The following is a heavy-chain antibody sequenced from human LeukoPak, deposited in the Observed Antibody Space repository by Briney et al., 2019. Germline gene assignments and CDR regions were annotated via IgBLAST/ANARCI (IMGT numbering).Heavy chain of an antibody. CDR2: ISSNGGST. J-gene: IGHJ4*02. Sequence: GGSLRLSCSASGFTFSSHALHWVRQAPGKGLEYVSAISSNGGSTYYADSVKGRFTISRDNSKNTLYLQMSSLRAEDTAVYYCVKEGYSYDLVFDYWGQGTLVTVSS. V-gene: IGHV3-64D*09. CDR3: VKEGYSYDLVFDY. CDR1: GFTFSSHA. D-gene: IGHD5-18*01.